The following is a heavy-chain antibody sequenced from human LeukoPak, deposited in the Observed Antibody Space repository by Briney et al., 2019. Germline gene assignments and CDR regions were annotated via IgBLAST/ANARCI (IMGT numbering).Heavy chain of an antibody. J-gene: IGHJ4*02. CDR2: SIPIFGTA. CDR1: GGTFSSYA. Sequence: SLKVSSKASGGTFSSYAISGVRQAPGHRLEWRGGSIPIFGTANYAQRFPGRVTINADESTSTADMELSSLRSEDTAVYYCARAPPRVAATLASDYWGQGTLVTVSS. V-gene: IGHV1-69*01. D-gene: IGHD2-15*01. CDR3: ARAPPRVAATLASDY.